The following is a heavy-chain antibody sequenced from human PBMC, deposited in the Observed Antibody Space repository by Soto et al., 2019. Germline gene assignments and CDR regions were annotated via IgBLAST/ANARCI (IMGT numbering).Heavy chain of an antibody. CDR2: ISDAGGDT. CDR3: ARDMQWEQWRPAFDY. Sequence: AGGSPRLSCGAPGFTIWSYALTWVPPAPGKGLEWVSGISDAGGDTYYADSVKGRYTISRDNSKNTLYLQMNSLRVEDTAVYYCARDMQWEQWRPAFDYWGQGTLVTVSS. CDR1: GFTIWSYA. V-gene: IGHV3-23*01. J-gene: IGHJ4*02. D-gene: IGHD1-26*01.